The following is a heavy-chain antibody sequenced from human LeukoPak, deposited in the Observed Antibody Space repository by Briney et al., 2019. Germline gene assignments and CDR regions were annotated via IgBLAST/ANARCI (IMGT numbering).Heavy chain of an antibody. J-gene: IGHJ6*02. CDR1: GGSISSGGYY. CDR2: IYYSGST. V-gene: IGHV4-31*03. D-gene: IGHD2-2*01. CDR3: ARYCSSTSCYYGMDV. Sequence: SQTLSLTCTVSGGSISSGGYYWSWIRQHPGKGLEWIGYIYYSGSTYYNPSLKSRVTISVDTSKNQFSLKLSSVTAADTAVYYCARYCSSTSCYYGMDVWGQGTMVTVSS.